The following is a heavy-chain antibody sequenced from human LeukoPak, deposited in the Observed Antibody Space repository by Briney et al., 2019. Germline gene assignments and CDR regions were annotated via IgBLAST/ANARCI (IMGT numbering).Heavy chain of an antibody. CDR1: GFTFSSYG. CDR2: IWYDGSNK. CDR3: ARDEERELRGDNWFDP. J-gene: IGHJ5*02. V-gene: IGHV3-33*08. Sequence: PGRSLRLSCAASGFTFSSYGMHWVRQAPGKGPEWVAVIWYDGSNKYYADSVEGRFTISRDNSKNTLYLQMNSLRVEDTAVYYCARDEERELRGDNWFDPWGQGTLVTVAS. D-gene: IGHD3-10*01.